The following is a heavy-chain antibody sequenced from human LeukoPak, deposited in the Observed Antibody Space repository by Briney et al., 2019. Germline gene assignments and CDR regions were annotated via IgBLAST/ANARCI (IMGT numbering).Heavy chain of an antibody. V-gene: IGHV4-31*03. D-gene: IGHD3-10*01. CDR3: ARDNFGYYGSGSGFDY. CDR1: GGSISSGGYS. J-gene: IGHJ4*02. Sequence: SETLSLTCTVSGGSISSGGYSWSWIRQHPGKGLEWIGYIYYSGSTYYNPSLKSRVTISVDTSKNQFSLKLSSVTAADTAVYYCARDNFGYYGSGSGFDYWGQGTLVTVSS. CDR2: IYYSGST.